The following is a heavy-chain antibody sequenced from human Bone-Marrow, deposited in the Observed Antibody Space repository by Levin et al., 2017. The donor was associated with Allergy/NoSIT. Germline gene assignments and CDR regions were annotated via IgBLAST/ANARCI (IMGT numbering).Heavy chain of an antibody. CDR2: ISGDASTA. CDR1: GFTFRNYW. V-gene: IGHV3-74*01. Sequence: PTGGSLRLSCAATGFTFRNYWMDWVRQAPGKGPVWVARISGDASTATYADSVKGRFSISRDNAKNTLYLQMNSLRVDDTAIYYCVRDLPMVNSAWYKYFDYWGQGTLVPVSS. D-gene: IGHD6-19*01. CDR3: VRDLPMVNSAWYKYFDY. J-gene: IGHJ4*02.